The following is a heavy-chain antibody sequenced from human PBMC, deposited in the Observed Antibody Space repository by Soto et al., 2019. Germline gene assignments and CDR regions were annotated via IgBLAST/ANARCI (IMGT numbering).Heavy chain of an antibody. V-gene: IGHV4-34*01. CDR1: GGSFSTDY. J-gene: IGHJ4*02. CDR3: ARVLAARASRDFDY. CDR2: INPRGGT. Sequence: QAQLQQWGAGLLKPSETLSLTCAVYGGSFSTDYWSWIRQPPGKGLEWIGEINPRGGTNYIPSLKSRVTISVATAKNQFSLKLSSLTAADTAVYYCARVLAARASRDFDYWGQGTLVTVSS. D-gene: IGHD6-6*01.